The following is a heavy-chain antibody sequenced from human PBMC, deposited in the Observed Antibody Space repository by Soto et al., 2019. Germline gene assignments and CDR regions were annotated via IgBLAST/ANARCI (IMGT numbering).Heavy chain of an antibody. V-gene: IGHV4-59*11. Sequence: SETLSLTCTVSGGSMSSHYWTWLRQPPGKGLEWIGYISYSGSSYYNPSLKSRVTISADTSRNQFSLRLTSVIAADTAVYFCARADPDASVGFWGQGTLVTV. CDR3: ARADPDASVGF. CDR1: GGSMSSHY. CDR2: ISYSGSS. J-gene: IGHJ4*02. D-gene: IGHD3-16*01.